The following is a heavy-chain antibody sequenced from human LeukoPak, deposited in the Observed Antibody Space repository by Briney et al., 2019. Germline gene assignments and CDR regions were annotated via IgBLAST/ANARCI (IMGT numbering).Heavy chain of an antibody. Sequence: SETLSLTCAVYGGSFSGYYWSWIRQPPGKGLEWIGEINHSGSTNYNPSLKSRVTISVDTSKNQFSLKLSFVTAADTAVYYCARDSDFARDFDLWGRGTLVTVSS. D-gene: IGHD2-21*01. CDR1: GGSFSGYY. CDR3: ARDSDFARDFDL. CDR2: INHSGST. V-gene: IGHV4-34*01. J-gene: IGHJ2*01.